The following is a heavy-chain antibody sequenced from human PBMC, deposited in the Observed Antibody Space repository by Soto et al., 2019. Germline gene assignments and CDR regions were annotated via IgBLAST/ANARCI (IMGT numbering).Heavy chain of an antibody. D-gene: IGHD5-12*01. Sequence: PGESLKISCKGSGYSFTSYWIGWVRQMPGKGLEWMGIIYPGDSDTRYSPSFQGQVTISADKSISTAYLQWSSLKASDTAMYYCARQDGSGFDRYYYYYGMDVWGQGTTVTVSS. CDR2: IYPGDSDT. CDR3: ARQDGSGFDRYYYYYGMDV. CDR1: GYSFTSYW. J-gene: IGHJ6*02. V-gene: IGHV5-51*01.